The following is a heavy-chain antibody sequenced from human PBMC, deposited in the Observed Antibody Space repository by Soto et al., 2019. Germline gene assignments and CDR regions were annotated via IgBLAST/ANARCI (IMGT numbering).Heavy chain of an antibody. CDR3: ARGAARPSYYYYGMDV. CDR2: IIPIFGTA. J-gene: IGHJ6*01. V-gene: IGHV1-69*06. Sequence: GASVKVSCKASGGTFSSYAISWVRQAPGQGLEWMGGIIPIFGTANYAQKFQGRVTITADKSTSTAYMELSSLRSEDTAVYYCARGAARPSYYYYGMDVWGQGTTVTAPQ. D-gene: IGHD6-6*01. CDR1: GGTFSSYA.